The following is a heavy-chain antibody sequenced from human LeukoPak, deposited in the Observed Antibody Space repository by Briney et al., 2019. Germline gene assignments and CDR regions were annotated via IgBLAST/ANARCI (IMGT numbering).Heavy chain of an antibody. Sequence: ASVKVSCKASGYTFTNNDINWVRQAPRQGLEWMGGIIPLFNTPNYAQKFQGRVSITADKSTNTTYMELSSLTSEDTAVYYCTRAGIPGYCSGASCSNWFDPWGQGTLVTVSS. V-gene: IGHV1-69*06. J-gene: IGHJ5*02. CDR1: GYTFTNND. CDR2: IIPLFNTP. CDR3: TRAGIPGYCSGASCSNWFDP. D-gene: IGHD2-15*01.